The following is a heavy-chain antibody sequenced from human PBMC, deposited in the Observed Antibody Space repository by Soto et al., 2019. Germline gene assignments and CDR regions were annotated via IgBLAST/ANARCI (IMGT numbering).Heavy chain of an antibody. V-gene: IGHV1-3*01. CDR1: VYTFTKYA. Sequence: ASVKVSCKASVYTFTKYAMHWVRQATGQGLEWMGWINAGNGNTKYSQKFQGRVTITRDTSASTAYMELSSLRSEDTAVYYCARGTEAYCGGDCYPPFDYWGQGTLVTVSS. CDR3: ARGTEAYCGGDCYPPFDY. J-gene: IGHJ4*02. CDR2: INAGNGNT. D-gene: IGHD2-21*02.